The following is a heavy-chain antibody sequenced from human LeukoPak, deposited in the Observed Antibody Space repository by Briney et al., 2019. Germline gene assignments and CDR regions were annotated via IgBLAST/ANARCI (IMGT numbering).Heavy chain of an antibody. CDR1: GYTLTELS. V-gene: IGHV1-24*01. CDR2: FDPEDGET. Sequence: SVKVSCKVSGYTLTELSMHWVRQAPGKGLEWMGGFDPEDGETIYAQKFQGRVTMTEDTSTDTAYMELSSLRSEDTAVYYCATHTSYYDILTGYYLWGQGTLVTVSS. CDR3: ATHTSYYDILTGYYL. D-gene: IGHD3-9*01. J-gene: IGHJ4*02.